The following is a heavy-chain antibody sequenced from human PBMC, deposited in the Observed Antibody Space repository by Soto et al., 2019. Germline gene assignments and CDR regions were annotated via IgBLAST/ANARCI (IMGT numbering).Heavy chain of an antibody. CDR2: TSYDGNNK. CDR1: GFTFSSYG. CDR3: AKCVVGTHYFDY. Sequence: QVQLVESGGDVVQPGRSLRLSCAASGFTFSSYGMHWVRQAPGKGLEWVAVTSYDGNNKYYADSVKGRFTISRDNSKNTLYLQMNSLRAEDTAVYYCAKCVVGTHYFDYWGQGTLVTVSS. J-gene: IGHJ4*02. V-gene: IGHV3-30*18. D-gene: IGHD2-15*01.